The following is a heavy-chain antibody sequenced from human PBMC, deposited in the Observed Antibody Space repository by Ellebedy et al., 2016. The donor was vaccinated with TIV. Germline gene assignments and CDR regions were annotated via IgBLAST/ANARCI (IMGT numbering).Heavy chain of an antibody. CDR1: GFTFSPYA. V-gene: IGHV3-23*01. Sequence: GESLKISCAASGFTFSPYAMAWVRQAPGKGLEWVSTISNTGSRTYYADSVEGRFIISRDNSKKTLYLQMNSLRAEDTAVYYCARPLIAAAGMGFDPWGQGTLVTVSS. J-gene: IGHJ5*02. CDR2: ISNTGSRT. CDR3: ARPLIAAAGMGFDP. D-gene: IGHD6-13*01.